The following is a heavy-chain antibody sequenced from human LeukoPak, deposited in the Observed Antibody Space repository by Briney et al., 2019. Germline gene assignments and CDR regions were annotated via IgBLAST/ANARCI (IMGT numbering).Heavy chain of an antibody. CDR1: GGSFSDYF. V-gene: IGHV4-34*01. J-gene: IGHJ6*02. CDR2: INHSGRT. CDR3: ARDVVVVPAAIHYGMAV. Sequence: SETLSLTCAVYGGSFSDYFWGWIRQPPGKGLEWIGEINHSGRTYYNPSLKSRVTISVDTSKNQFSLNLSSVTAADTAAYYCARDVVVVPAAIHYGMAVWGQGTTVTVSS. D-gene: IGHD2-2*01.